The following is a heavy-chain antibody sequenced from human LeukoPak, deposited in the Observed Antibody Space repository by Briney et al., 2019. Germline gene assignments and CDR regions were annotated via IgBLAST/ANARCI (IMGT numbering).Heavy chain of an antibody. CDR2: IYYSGST. CDR1: GGSISSYH. Sequence: SETRSLTCTVSGGSISSYHWSWIRQPPGKGLEWIGYIYYSGSTNYNPSLKSRVIISVDTSKNQFSLKLSSVTAADTAVYYCARAVGPFDYWGQGTLVTVSS. CDR3: ARAVGPFDY. J-gene: IGHJ4*02. V-gene: IGHV4-59*12.